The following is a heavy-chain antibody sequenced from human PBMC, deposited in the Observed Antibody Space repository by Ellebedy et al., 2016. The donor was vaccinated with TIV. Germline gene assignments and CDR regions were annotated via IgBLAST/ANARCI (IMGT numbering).Heavy chain of an antibody. CDR3: ARDRISASGIFDY. CDR1: KFTVSYNY. Sequence: GESLKISCAASKFTVSYNYMNWVRQAPGKGLEWVAVIWFDGSNKYYADSVKGRFTISRDNSKNTLYLQMNSLRAEDTAVYYCARDRISASGIFDYWGQGTLVTVSS. J-gene: IGHJ4*02. CDR2: IWFDGSNK. D-gene: IGHD6-13*01. V-gene: IGHV3-33*08.